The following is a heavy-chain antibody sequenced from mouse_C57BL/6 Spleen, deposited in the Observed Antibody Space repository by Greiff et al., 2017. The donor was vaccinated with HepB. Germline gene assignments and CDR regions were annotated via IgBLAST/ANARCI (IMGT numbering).Heavy chain of an antibody. CDR2: IRLKSDNYAT. V-gene: IGHV6-3*01. Sequence: DVMLVESGGGLVQPGGSMKLSCVASGFTFSNYWMNWVRQSPEKGLEWVAQIRLKSDNYATHYAESVKGRFTISRDDSKSSVYLQMNNLRAEDTGIYYCTSYYYGSRDYAMDYWGQGTSVTVSS. CDR3: TSYYYGSRDYAMDY. D-gene: IGHD1-1*01. CDR1: GFTFSNYW. J-gene: IGHJ4*01.